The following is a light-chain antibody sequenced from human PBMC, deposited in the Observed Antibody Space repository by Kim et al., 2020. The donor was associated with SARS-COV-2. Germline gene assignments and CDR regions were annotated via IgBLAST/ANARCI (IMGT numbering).Light chain of an antibody. J-gene: IGLJ2*01. Sequence: VSVEQTVRTTCQGNSLTIYSATCYQQKPGQAPILVIYVKNNRPSGIPDRFSGSSAGNTASSTITGTQAGDEADYYCNSRDSNDNVVFGGGTKLTVL. CDR1: SLTIYS. CDR3: NSRDSNDNVV. V-gene: IGLV3-19*01. CDR2: VKN.